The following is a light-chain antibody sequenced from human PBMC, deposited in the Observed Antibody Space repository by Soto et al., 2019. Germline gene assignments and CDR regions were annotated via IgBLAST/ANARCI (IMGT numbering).Light chain of an antibody. CDR2: GAS. CDR1: QSISSE. J-gene: IGKJ2*01. CDR3: RQGHNWPLP. Sequence: EIVMTQSPATLSVSPGESDTLSCRASQSISSELAWYQQKRGQPPSLLIYGASTRATGVPARFTGSGSGSDFTLTISGLQSEDFAAYYCRQGHNWPLPFGQGTRLEI. V-gene: IGKV3-15*01.